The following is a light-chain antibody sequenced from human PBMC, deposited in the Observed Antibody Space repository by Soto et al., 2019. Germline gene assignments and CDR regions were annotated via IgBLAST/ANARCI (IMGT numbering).Light chain of an antibody. J-gene: IGKJ2*01. CDR2: AAS. CDR3: QQQGT. CDR1: RSLSSSY. V-gene: IGKV3-20*01. Sequence: EIVLTQSPGTLSLSPGERATLSCRASRSLSSSYVVWYQQKPGQAPRLLIYAASRRATGIPDRFSGSGSAQEYTLTSSRLEPEDFAVYYCQQQGTFGQGTKLEIK.